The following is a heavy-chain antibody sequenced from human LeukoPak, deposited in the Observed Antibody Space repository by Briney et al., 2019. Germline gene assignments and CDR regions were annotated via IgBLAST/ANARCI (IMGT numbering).Heavy chain of an antibody. D-gene: IGHD3-9*01. Sequence: PSETLSLTCTVSGGSISSYYWSWIRQPPGKGLEWIGYIYYSGSTNYNPSLKSRVTISVDTSKNQFSLKLSSVTAADTAVYYCARGYYDIQGHLYYYYYYMDVWGKGTTVTISS. CDR1: GGSISSYY. CDR3: ARGYYDIQGHLYYYYYYMDV. J-gene: IGHJ6*03. CDR2: IYYSGST. V-gene: IGHV4-59*01.